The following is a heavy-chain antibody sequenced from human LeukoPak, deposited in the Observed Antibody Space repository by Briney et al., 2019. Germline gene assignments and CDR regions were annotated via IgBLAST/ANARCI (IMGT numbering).Heavy chain of an antibody. CDR1: GGSISSSRNY. Sequence: SETLSLTCTVSGGSISSSRNYWGWIRQPPGKGLEWIGYIYYSGSTNYNPSLKSRVTISVDTSKNQFSLKLSSVTAADTAVYYCAREETSTYNWFDPWGQGTLVTVSS. J-gene: IGHJ5*02. CDR2: IYYSGST. V-gene: IGHV4-61*01. CDR3: AREETSTYNWFDP.